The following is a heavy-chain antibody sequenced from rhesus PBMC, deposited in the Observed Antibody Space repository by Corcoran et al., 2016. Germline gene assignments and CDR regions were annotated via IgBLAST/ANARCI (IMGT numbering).Heavy chain of an antibody. CDR1: GYSISSNY. Sequence: QVQLQESGPGLVKPPETLSLTCAVSGYSISSNYWSWIRQPPGKGLEWIGYIYGSSGSTYYNPSLKSRVTISTDTSTNQFSLKLNSVTAADTAVYYCAREGTYGSSYYFDYWGQGVLVTVSS. CDR3: AREGTYGSSYYFDY. J-gene: IGHJ4*01. CDR2: IYGSSGST. V-gene: IGHV4-147*01. D-gene: IGHD4-29*01.